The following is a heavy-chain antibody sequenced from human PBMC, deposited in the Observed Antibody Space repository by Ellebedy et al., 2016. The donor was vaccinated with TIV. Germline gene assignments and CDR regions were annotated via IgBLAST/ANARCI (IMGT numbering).Heavy chain of an antibody. CDR2: SNASNDTT. D-gene: IGHD6-25*01. Sequence: PGGSLRLSCAASGFTFSSYTMNWVRQAPGKGLEWVSYSNASNDTTSSADSVKGRFTIARDNAKNSRYLQMNSLRDEDTAVYYCTGKRADHAFDIWGQGTMVTVSS. CDR3: TGKRADHAFDI. V-gene: IGHV3-48*02. CDR1: GFTFSSYT. J-gene: IGHJ3*02.